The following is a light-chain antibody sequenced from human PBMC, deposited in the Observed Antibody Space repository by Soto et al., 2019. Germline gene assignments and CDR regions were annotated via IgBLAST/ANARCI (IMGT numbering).Light chain of an antibody. J-gene: IGKJ3*01. CDR3: QQYGRSPFT. CDR2: GAS. Sequence: EMVLTQSPGTLSLSPGERATLSCRASQSVSSSYLAWYQQKPGQAPRLLIYGASSRATGIPGRFSGSGSGTDFTLTISRLEPEDCAVYYCQQYGRSPFTFGPGTKGDIK. CDR1: QSVSSSY. V-gene: IGKV3-20*01.